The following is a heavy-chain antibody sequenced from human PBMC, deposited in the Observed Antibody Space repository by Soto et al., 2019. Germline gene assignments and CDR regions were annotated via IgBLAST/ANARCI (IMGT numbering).Heavy chain of an antibody. CDR1: GFTFSNYA. D-gene: IGHD6-19*01. V-gene: IGHV3-30*03. CDR2: VSYDGDNE. Sequence: PGGSLRLSCVASGFTFSNYAMHWVRQAPGKGLEWVAIVSYDGDNEYYADSVRGRFFISRDNSKNTLYLQMNSLRAEDTAVYYCARDQDPSSLAVAGTPTDYWGQGTLVTVSS. CDR3: ARDQDPSSLAVAGTPTDY. J-gene: IGHJ4*02.